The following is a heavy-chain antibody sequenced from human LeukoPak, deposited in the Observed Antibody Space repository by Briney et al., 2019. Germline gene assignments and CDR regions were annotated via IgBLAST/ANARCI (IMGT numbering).Heavy chain of an antibody. V-gene: IGHV3-23*01. CDR2: ISGSGGST. CDR3: AKQLVHWSGDTLDAFDI. D-gene: IGHD3-3*01. CDR1: GFTFSSYA. J-gene: IGHJ3*02. Sequence: PGGSLRLSCAPSGFTFSSYAMSWVRQAPGKGLEWVSAISGSGGSTYYADSAKRRFTISRDNSKNKLYLQMHSLRAEDTAVYYCAKQLVHWSGDTLDAFDIWGQGTIVTVPS.